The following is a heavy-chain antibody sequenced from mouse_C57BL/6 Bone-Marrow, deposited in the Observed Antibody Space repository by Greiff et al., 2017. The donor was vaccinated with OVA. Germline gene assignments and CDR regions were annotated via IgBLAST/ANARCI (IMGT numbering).Heavy chain of an antibody. Sequence: VQLQQSGAELARPGASVKLSCTASGYTFTSYGISWVQQRTGQGLEWIGEFYPRSGNTYYNEKFKGKATLTADKSSSTAYMELRSLTSEDSAVYFCARRYGSSYHYAMDYWGQGTSVTVSS. J-gene: IGHJ4*01. CDR1: GYTFTSYG. D-gene: IGHD1-1*01. CDR2: FYPRSGNT. CDR3: ARRYGSSYHYAMDY. V-gene: IGHV1-81*01.